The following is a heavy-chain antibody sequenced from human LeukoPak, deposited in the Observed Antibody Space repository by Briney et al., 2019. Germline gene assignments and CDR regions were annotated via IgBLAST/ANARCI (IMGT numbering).Heavy chain of an antibody. V-gene: IGHV3-23*01. CDR3: ARELSRPYAFDI. Sequence: GRSLRLSCATSGFTFTTYAMNWVRQAPGKGLEWVSGFSGSGNDRYYADSVKGRFTISRDNSKNTLYLQMNSLRAEDTAVYYCARELSRPYAFDIWGQGTMITVSS. CDR1: GFTFTTYA. D-gene: IGHD6-6*01. J-gene: IGHJ3*02. CDR2: FSGSGNDR.